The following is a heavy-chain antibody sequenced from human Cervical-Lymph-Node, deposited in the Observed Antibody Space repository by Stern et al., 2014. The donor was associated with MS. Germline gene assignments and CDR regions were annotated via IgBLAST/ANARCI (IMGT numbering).Heavy chain of an antibody. D-gene: IGHD1-26*01. CDR2: INTYNGDT. CDR3: AREWELRY. V-gene: IGHV1-18*01. CDR1: GYTFTNYG. Sequence: QEQLVESGAEVKKPGASVKVSCKASGYTFTNYGISWVRQAPGKGLEWMGWINTYNGDTNYAQNLQGRATMTTDTSTSTAYMELRSLRSDDTAVYYCAREWELRYWGQGTLVTVSS. J-gene: IGHJ4*02.